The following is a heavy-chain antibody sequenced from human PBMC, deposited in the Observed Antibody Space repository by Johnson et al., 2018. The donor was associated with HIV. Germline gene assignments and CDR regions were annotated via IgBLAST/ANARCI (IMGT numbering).Heavy chain of an antibody. CDR2: ISYDGSNK. J-gene: IGHJ3*02. D-gene: IGHD3-22*01. V-gene: IGHV3-30*18. CDR1: GFTFSSYG. CDR3: AKDGDYYDSSGRAFDI. Sequence: QVQLVESGGGVVQPGRSLRLSCAASGFTFSSYGMHWVRQAPGKGLEWVAVISYDGSNKYYADSVKGRFTISRDNSKNTLYLQMNSLRAEDTAVYYCAKDGDYYDSSGRAFDIWGQGTMVTVSS.